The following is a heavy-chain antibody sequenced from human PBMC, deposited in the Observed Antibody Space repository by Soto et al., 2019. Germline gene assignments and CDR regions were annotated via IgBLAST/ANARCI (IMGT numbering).Heavy chain of an antibody. J-gene: IGHJ4*02. CDR2: IYWDDDK. Sequence: QITLKESGPTLVKPTQTLTLTCTFSGFSLSTSGVGVGWIRQPPGKALEWHALIYWDDDKRYSPSLKSRLTITKDTSKNKVVLTMTNMDPVDTATYYCAHRPHHSLIPSFDYSGQGTMVTVSS. D-gene: IGHD2-21*01. V-gene: IGHV2-5*02. CDR3: AHRPHHSLIPSFDY. CDR1: GFSLSTSGVG.